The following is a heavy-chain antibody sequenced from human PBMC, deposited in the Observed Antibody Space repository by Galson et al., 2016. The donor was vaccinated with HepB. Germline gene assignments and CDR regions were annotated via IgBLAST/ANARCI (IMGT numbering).Heavy chain of an antibody. CDR1: GYTFTSYG. V-gene: IGHV1-18*01. CDR3: ARRSRRYVDCYSALDS. J-gene: IGHJ5*01. D-gene: IGHD3-9*01. Sequence: SVKVSCKASGYTFTSYGINWVRQAPGQGLEWMGWISADYDTTNHAQSFQARVTMTRDNSITIAYMELSSLRSEDTAVYYCARRSRRYVDCYSALDSCGQGTLVTVSS. CDR2: ISADYDTT.